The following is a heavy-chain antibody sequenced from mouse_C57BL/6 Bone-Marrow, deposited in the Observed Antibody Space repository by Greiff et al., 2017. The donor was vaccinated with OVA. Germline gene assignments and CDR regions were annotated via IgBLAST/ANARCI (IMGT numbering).Heavy chain of an antibody. J-gene: IGHJ4*01. V-gene: IGHV5-16*01. CDR1: GFTFSDYY. D-gene: IGHD1-1*01. CDR3: ARENYYGSSHYAMDY. Sequence: EVHLVESEGGLVQPGSSMKLSCTASGFTFSDYYMAWVRQVPEKGLEWVANINYDGSSTYYLDSLKSRFIISRDNAKNILYLQMSSLKSEDTATYYCARENYYGSSHYAMDYWGQGTSVTVSS. CDR2: INYDGSST.